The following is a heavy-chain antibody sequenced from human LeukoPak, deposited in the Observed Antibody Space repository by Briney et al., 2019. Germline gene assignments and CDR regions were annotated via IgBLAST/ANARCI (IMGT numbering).Heavy chain of an antibody. J-gene: IGHJ5*02. Sequence: GASVKVSCKASGYTFTGYYMHWVRQAPGQGLEWMGWINPNSGGTNYAQKFQGRVTMTRNTSISTAYMELSSLRSEDTAVYYCARGYHRYYYGSGRWYNWLDPWGQGTLVTVSS. D-gene: IGHD3-10*01. CDR2: INPNSGGT. V-gene: IGHV1-2*02. CDR3: ARGYHRYYYGSGRWYNWLDP. CDR1: GYTFTGYY.